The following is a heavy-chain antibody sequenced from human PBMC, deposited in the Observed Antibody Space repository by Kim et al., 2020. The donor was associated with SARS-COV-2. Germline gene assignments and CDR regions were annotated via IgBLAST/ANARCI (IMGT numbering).Heavy chain of an antibody. D-gene: IGHD5-18*01. J-gene: IGHJ6*02. CDR1: GGTFSSYA. CDR2: IIPIFGTA. Sequence: SVKVSCKASGGTFSSYAISWVRQAPGQGLEWMGGIIPIFGTANYAQKFQGRVTITADESTSTAYMELSSLRSEDTAVYYCARDFFGHVDTAMVVGGYYGMDVWGQGTTVTVSS. CDR3: ARDFFGHVDTAMVVGGYYGMDV. V-gene: IGHV1-69*13.